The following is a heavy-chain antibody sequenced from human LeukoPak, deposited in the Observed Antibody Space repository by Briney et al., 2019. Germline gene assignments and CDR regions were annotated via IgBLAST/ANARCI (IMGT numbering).Heavy chain of an antibody. CDR3: TRHREISTRDFEY. J-gene: IGHJ4*02. V-gene: IGHV3-23*05. D-gene: IGHD1-14*01. CDR2: LYMDGNT. CDR1: GFTFSSHA. Sequence: GGSLRLSCAASGFTFSSHAMSWVRQAPGKGLEWVSALYMDGNTYYADSVKGRFTISRDNSKNTLYLQMNSLRAEDTAVYYCTRHREISTRDFEYWGQGTLVTVSS.